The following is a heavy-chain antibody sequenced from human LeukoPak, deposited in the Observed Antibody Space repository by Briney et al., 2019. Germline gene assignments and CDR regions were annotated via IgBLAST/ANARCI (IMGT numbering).Heavy chain of an antibody. J-gene: IGHJ5*02. CDR3: AKDLALYCGGDCYARSPDWFDP. Sequence: PGRSLRLSCAASGFTFHDYAMHWVRHAPGKGLEWVSGISWNSGSIGYADAVKGRFTISRDNSKNTLYLQMNSLRAEDTAVYYCAKDLALYCGGDCYARSPDWFDPWGQGTLVTVSS. D-gene: IGHD2-21*02. V-gene: IGHV3-9*01. CDR1: GFTFHDYA. CDR2: ISWNSGSI.